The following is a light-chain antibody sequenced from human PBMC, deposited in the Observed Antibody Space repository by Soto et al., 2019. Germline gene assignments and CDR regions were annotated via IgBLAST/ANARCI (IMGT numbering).Light chain of an antibody. Sequence: IQITQSPSALSASVGDRVTITCRASQGINHYLAWFQQKPGKVPKLLIYATSTLQSGVPSRFSGSGFGTDFTLAISGLQSDDFATYYCQQYNTYWTSGPRTKVDIK. CDR1: QGINHY. V-gene: IGKV1-27*01. CDR2: ATS. CDR3: QQYNTYWT. J-gene: IGKJ1*01.